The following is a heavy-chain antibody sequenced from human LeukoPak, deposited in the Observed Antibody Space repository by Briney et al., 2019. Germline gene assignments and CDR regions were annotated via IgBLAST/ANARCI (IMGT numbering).Heavy chain of an antibody. V-gene: IGHV4-59*01. Sequence: PSETLSLTCTVSGGSISSYYWTWIRQPPGKGLEWIGYTYYSGSTNYNPSLKSRVTISVDTSKNQFSLKLSSVTAADTAVYYCASQPREYGWFDPWGQGTLVTVSS. CDR1: GGSISSYY. CDR3: ASQPREYGWFDP. CDR2: TYYSGST. J-gene: IGHJ5*02. D-gene: IGHD2/OR15-2a*01.